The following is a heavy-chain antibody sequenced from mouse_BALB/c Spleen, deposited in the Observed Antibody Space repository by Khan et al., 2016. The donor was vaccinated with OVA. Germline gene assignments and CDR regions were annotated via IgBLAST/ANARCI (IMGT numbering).Heavy chain of an antibody. CDR1: GYSITSGYG. CDR2: ISYSGNT. Sequence: QLQESGPGLVKPSQSLSLTCTVTGYSITSGYGWNWIRQFPGNKLEWMGYISYSGNTNYNPSLKSRISITRDTAKNQFFLQLNDVTTTDTATYYCARTSSINYWGQGTTLTVSS. CDR3: ARTSSINY. J-gene: IGHJ2*01. V-gene: IGHV3-2*02. D-gene: IGHD2-10*02.